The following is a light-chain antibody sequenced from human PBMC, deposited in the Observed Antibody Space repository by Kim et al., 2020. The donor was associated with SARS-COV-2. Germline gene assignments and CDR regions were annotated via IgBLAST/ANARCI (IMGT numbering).Light chain of an antibody. CDR2: KSS. CDR3: QQYDRYPT. V-gene: IGKV1-5*03. J-gene: IGKJ2*01. CDR1: QSISSW. Sequence: LSASVGDTVTITCRASQSISSWLAWYQQKPGKAPTLLIYKSSALLSGVPSRFRGSGSGTEFTLSISNLQPEDFATYYCQQYDRYPTFGQGTKLEIK.